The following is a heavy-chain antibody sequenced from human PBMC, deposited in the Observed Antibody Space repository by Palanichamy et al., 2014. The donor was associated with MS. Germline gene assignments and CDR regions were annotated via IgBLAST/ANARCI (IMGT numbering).Heavy chain of an antibody. CDR3: VKAPRSGYYDY. CDR1: GFTFSTYD. Sequence: EVQLVESGGGLVQPGGSLRLSCSASGFTFSTYDMHWVRQAPGKGLEYVSAITSNGVNTYYADSVKGRFTISRDNSKNMLYLQMSRLRAEDTAVYYCVKAPRSGYYDYWGQGTLVTVSS. D-gene: IGHD3-22*01. J-gene: IGHJ4*02. CDR2: ITSNGVNT. V-gene: IGHV3-64D*06.